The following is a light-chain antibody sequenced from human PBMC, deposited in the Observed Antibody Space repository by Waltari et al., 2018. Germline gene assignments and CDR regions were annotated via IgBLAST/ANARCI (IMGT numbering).Light chain of an antibody. V-gene: IGKV3-11*01. CDR3: QQRSNWPPVT. CDR1: QGVSTS. J-gene: IGKJ5*01. CDR2: DAS. Sequence: EIVLTQSPATLSLSPGERATLSCKASQGVSTSLTWYQQKPGQAPRLLIFDASNRATGIPGRFSGSGSGTDFTLTSNSLEPEDFAVYYCQQRSNWPPVTFGQGTRLEIK.